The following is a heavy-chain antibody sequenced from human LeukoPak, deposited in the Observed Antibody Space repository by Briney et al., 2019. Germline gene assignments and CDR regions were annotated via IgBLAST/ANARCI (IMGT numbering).Heavy chain of an antibody. V-gene: IGHV4-4*07. D-gene: IGHD6-6*01. CDR1: GGSISSY. Sequence: SETLSLTCTVSGGSISSYWSWIRQPAGKGLEWIGRIYTSGSTNYNPSLKSRVTISVDTSKNQFSLKLSSVTAADTAVYYCARARPGFYFDYWGQGTLVTVSS. CDR3: ARARPGFYFDY. CDR2: IYTSGST. J-gene: IGHJ4*02.